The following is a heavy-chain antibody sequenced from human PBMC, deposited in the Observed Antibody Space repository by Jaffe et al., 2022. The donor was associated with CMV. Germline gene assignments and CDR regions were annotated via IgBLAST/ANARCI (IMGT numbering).Heavy chain of an antibody. CDR2: ISGYDGNT. CDR1: GYSFSSYG. Sequence: QVQLLQSGPEVKKPGASVKVSCKASGYSFSSYGISWVRQAPGQGLEWVGWISGYDGNTNSAQKFQGRVTMSTDTSTSTAYMELRSLRSDDTAVYYCARDPPLYCSGDCEHYFDYWGQGTLVTVSS. CDR3: ARDPPLYCSGDCEHYFDY. V-gene: IGHV1-18*01. J-gene: IGHJ4*02. D-gene: IGHD2-21*02.